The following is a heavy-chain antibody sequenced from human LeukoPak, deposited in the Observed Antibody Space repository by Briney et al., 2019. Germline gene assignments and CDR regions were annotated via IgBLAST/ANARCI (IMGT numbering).Heavy chain of an antibody. V-gene: IGHV4-38-2*01. Sequence: PSETLSLTCAVSGYSISSGYYWGWIRQPPGKGLEWIGSIYHSGSTYYNPSLKSRVTISVDTSKNQFSLKLSSVTAADTAVYYCARVRSWYPDYWGQGTLVTVSS. CDR2: IYHSGST. J-gene: IGHJ4*02. CDR1: GYSISSGYY. D-gene: IGHD6-13*01. CDR3: ARVRSWYPDY.